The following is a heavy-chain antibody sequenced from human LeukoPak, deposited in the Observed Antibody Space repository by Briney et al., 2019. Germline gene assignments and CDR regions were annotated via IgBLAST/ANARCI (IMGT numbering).Heavy chain of an antibody. D-gene: IGHD4-23*01. Sequence: PGGSLRLSCAASGFTFSSYWMHWVRQAPGKGLVWVSRINSDGSSTSYADSVKGRFTISRDNARNTLYLQMNSLRAEDTAVYYCARRLRWYYGMDVWGQGTTVAVSS. CDR2: INSDGSST. CDR3: ARRLRWYYGMDV. V-gene: IGHV3-74*01. J-gene: IGHJ6*02. CDR1: GFTFSSYW.